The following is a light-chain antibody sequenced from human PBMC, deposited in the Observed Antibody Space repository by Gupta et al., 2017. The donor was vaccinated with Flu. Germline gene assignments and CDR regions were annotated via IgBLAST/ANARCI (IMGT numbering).Light chain of an antibody. CDR1: QSINRY. J-gene: IGKJ5*01. Sequence: DIQMTQSPSSLSASVGDKVTITCRASQSINRYLSWYQQKPGKAPTVLIYDGSTLQDGVPSRFSGSGYGTDFSLTRSRRQPEDFGTYCWQQSYSNPSFGQGTRME. CDR2: DGS. CDR3: QQSYSNPS. V-gene: IGKV1-39*01.